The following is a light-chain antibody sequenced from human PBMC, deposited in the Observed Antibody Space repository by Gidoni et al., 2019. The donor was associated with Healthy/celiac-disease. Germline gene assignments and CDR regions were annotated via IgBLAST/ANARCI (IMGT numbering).Light chain of an antibody. CDR3: QQYGSSPRT. CDR1: QSVSSNY. V-gene: IGKV3-20*01. CDR2: GAS. J-gene: IGKJ4*01. Sequence: EIVLTQSPGTLSLSPGERATLSCRAGQSVSSNYLAWYQQKPGQAPRLLIYGASSRATGIPDRFSGSGSGTDFTLTISRLEPEDFAVYYCQQYGSSPRTFGGGTKVEIK.